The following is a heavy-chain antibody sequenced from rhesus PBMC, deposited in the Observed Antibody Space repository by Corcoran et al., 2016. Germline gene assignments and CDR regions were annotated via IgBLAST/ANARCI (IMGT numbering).Heavy chain of an antibody. D-gene: IGHD6-13*01. V-gene: IGHV4S7*01. CDR2: IYSTSGNT. CDR1: GGSFSGGYG. Sequence: QVQLQESGPGLLKPSETLSLTCAVPGGSFSGGYGWGWIRQPPGKGRAWIGSIYSTSGNTYYNPSLKSQVTISTDTSKNQFSLKLSSVTAADTAVYYCARDASYNNWSYWYFDLWGPGTPITISS. CDR3: ARDASYNNWSYWYFDL. J-gene: IGHJ2*01.